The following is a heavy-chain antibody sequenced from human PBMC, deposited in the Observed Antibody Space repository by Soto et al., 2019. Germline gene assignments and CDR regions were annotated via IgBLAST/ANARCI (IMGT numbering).Heavy chain of an antibody. D-gene: IGHD3-22*01. CDR1: GFTFSGSA. Sequence: GGSLRLSCAASGFTFSGSAMHWVRQASGKGLEWVGRIRSKANSYATAYAASVKGRFTISRDDSKNTAYLQMNSLKTEDTAVYYCTRHPYDSSGYPLWDFDYWGQGTLVTVSS. CDR3: TRHPYDSSGYPLWDFDY. V-gene: IGHV3-73*01. CDR2: IRSKANSYAT. J-gene: IGHJ4*02.